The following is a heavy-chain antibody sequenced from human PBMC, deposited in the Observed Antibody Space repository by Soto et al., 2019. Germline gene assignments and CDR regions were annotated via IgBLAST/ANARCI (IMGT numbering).Heavy chain of an antibody. J-gene: IGHJ4*02. D-gene: IGHD6-19*01. Sequence: SETLSLTCTVSGGSISSGVYYWNWIRQPAGKGLEWIGRIYSSGSTNYNPSLKSRVTMSVDTSKNQFSLKLTSVTAADTAVYYCARGREGGSGWFVDYWGRGTLVTVSS. CDR3: ARGREGGSGWFVDY. V-gene: IGHV4-61*02. CDR1: GGSISSGVYY. CDR2: IYSSGST.